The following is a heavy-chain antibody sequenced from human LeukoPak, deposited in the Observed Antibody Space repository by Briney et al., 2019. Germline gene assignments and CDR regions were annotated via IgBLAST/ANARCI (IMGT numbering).Heavy chain of an antibody. CDR2: IYYSGST. CDR3: ARGGTQRTFDY. Sequence: PSETLSLTCSVSLGSISSYYWSRIRQPPGKGLEWIGSIYYSGSTNYNPSLMSRVSISVDTSKNQFSLKLSSVTAADTAVYYCARGGTQRTFDYWGQGTLVTVSS. V-gene: IGHV4-59*01. D-gene: IGHD1-14*01. J-gene: IGHJ4*02. CDR1: LGSISSYY.